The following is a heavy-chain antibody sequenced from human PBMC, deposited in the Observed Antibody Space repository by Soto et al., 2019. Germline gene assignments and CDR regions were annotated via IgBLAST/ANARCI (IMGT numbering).Heavy chain of an antibody. CDR3: ARVQPYDYGANTGWLDP. Sequence: QVQLQESGPGLVNPSQTLSLTCTVSGGSISSGGYYWSWILQHPGKGLEWIGYTFYSGATYYNPSLKSRTIISVDTSKNQFSLTLTSLTAADTAVYYCARVQPYDYGANTGWLDPWGQGTLVTVSS. D-gene: IGHD4-17*01. J-gene: IGHJ5*02. CDR1: GGSISSGGYY. V-gene: IGHV4-31*03. CDR2: TFYSGAT.